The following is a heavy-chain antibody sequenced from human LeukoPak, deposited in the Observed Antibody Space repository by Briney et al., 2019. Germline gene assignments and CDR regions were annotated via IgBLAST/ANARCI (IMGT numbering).Heavy chain of an antibody. CDR2: IYYSGST. Sequence: SETLSLTCTVSGCSISSYYLSWIRQPPGKGLEWIGYIYYSGSTNYNPSLKSRVTISVDTSKNQFSLKLSSVTAADTAVYYCARDDYYGSFDYWGQGTLVTVSS. D-gene: IGHD3-10*01. J-gene: IGHJ4*02. CDR1: GCSISSYY. V-gene: IGHV4-59*01. CDR3: ARDDYYGSFDY.